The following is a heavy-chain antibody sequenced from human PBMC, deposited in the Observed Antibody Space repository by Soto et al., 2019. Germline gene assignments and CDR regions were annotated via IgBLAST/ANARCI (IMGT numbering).Heavy chain of an antibody. CDR3: ASSFTAPAAIGY. Sequence: ASVKVSCKASGYTFTSYGISWVRQAPGQGLEWMGWINAGNGNTKYSQKFQGRVTITRDTSASTAYMELSSLRFEDTAVYYCASSFTAPAAIGYWGQGTPVTVSS. CDR2: INAGNGNT. V-gene: IGHV1-3*01. CDR1: GYTFTSYG. J-gene: IGHJ4*02. D-gene: IGHD2-2*02.